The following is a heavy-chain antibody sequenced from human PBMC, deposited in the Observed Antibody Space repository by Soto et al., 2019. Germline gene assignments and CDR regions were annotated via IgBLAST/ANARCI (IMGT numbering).Heavy chain of an antibody. V-gene: IGHV1-3*01. CDR3: ASGERYYYDSSGYFGFDY. Sequence: ASVKVSCKASGYKFSGYAMHWVRQAPGQRLEWMGWINVGTGNTKYSQKYQGRVTITRDTSASTAYMELSSLRSEDTAVYYCASGERYYYDSSGYFGFDYWGQGTLVTVSS. CDR2: INVGTGNT. J-gene: IGHJ4*02. D-gene: IGHD3-22*01. CDR1: GYKFSGYA.